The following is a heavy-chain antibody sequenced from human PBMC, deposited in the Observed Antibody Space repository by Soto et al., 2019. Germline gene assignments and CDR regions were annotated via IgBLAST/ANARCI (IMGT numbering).Heavy chain of an antibody. D-gene: IGHD1-26*01. CDR3: ARSRSGAVPDSFGY. V-gene: IGHV3-30-3*01. CDR2: ISKDGSVQ. Sequence: QVQLVESGGRLVQPERSLSFSWAASGFLLIRYVFHWVRQFQAKGREWVAVISKDGSVQYYADSVRGRFFISRDKSKDTVYLEMNSLRVEDTALFFCARSRSGAVPDSFGYWGQGTPVTVSS. J-gene: IGHJ4*02. CDR1: GFLLIRYV.